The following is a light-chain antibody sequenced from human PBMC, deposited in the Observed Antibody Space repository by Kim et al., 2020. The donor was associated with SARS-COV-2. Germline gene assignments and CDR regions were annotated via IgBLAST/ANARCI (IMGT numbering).Light chain of an antibody. V-gene: IGKV3-20*01. Sequence: PGERATLSCWASQSVSNSYVAWYQQKPGQAPRLLIYGASNRATGIPDRFSGSGSGTDFTLTISRLEPEDFAMYYCQQYGGSPSWTFGQGTKV. J-gene: IGKJ1*01. CDR2: GAS. CDR3: QQYGGSPSWT. CDR1: QSVSNSY.